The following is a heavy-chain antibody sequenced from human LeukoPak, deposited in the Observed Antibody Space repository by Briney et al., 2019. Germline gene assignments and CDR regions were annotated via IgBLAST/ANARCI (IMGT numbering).Heavy chain of an antibody. Sequence: PSETLSLTCAVYGGSFSGYYWSWIRQPPGKGLEWIGEINHSGSTNYNPSLKSRVTISVGTSKNQFSLKLSSVTAADTAMYYCARGQENWPVIDYWGQGTLVTVSS. J-gene: IGHJ4*02. CDR3: ARGQENWPVIDY. CDR1: GGSFSGYY. CDR2: INHSGST. V-gene: IGHV4-34*01. D-gene: IGHD1-1*01.